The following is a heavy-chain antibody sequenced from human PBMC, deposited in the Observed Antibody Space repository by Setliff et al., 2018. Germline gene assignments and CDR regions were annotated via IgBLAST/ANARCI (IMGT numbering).Heavy chain of an antibody. D-gene: IGHD3-3*01. J-gene: IGHJ6*03. Sequence: SETLSLTCSVSGGSISSGSDYWTWIRQPAGKGLEWIGHIYTDGSTNYNPSLKSRVTISVDKSKNQFSLKLSSVTAADTAVYYCARMSGFLYMDVWGKGTTVTVSS. V-gene: IGHV4-61*09. CDR1: GGSISSGSDY. CDR2: IYTDGST. CDR3: ARMSGFLYMDV.